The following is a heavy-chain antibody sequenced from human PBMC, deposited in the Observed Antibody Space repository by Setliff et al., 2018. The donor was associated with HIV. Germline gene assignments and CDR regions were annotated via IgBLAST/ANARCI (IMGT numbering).Heavy chain of an antibody. Sequence: ETLSLTCTVSGGSISSSSYYWGWIRQPPGKGLEWIGSIYYSGSTYYNPSLKSRVTISVDTSKNQFSLNLNSVTAADTAVYYCARDPRYSSGWNLIYYYYYGMDVWGQGTTVTVSS. CDR2: IYYSGST. J-gene: IGHJ6*02. CDR1: GGSISSSSYY. CDR3: ARDPRYSSGWNLIYYYYYGMDV. D-gene: IGHD6-19*01. V-gene: IGHV4-39*07.